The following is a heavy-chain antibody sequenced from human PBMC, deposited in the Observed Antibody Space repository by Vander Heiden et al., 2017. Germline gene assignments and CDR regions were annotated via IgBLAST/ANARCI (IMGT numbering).Heavy chain of an antibody. CDR3: AREWGDGFNPTGY. J-gene: IGHJ4*02. D-gene: IGHD3-10*01. CDR2: INSYSTYI. CDR1: GFTFSNYV. Sequence: EVHLEQSGGGLVRPGGSLRLSCAASGFTFSNYVMNWVRQAPGNGLEWVSSINSYSTYIYYADSVKGRFTVSRDHAKSSLFLELKSLRVEDTAVYYCAREWGDGFNPTGYWGQGTLVTVSS. V-gene: IGHV3-21*01.